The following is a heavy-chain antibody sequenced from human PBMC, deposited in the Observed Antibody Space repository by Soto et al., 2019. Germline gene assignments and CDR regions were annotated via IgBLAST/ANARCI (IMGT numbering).Heavy chain of an antibody. CDR1: GGTFSSYA. J-gene: IGHJ5*02. V-gene: IGHV1-69*13. CDR3: ARRAYCGGDCYNWFDP. CDR2: IIPIFGTA. D-gene: IGHD2-21*02. Sequence: GASVKVSCKASGGTFSSYAISWVRQAPGQGLEWMGGIIPIFGTANCAQKFQGRVTITADESTSTAYMELSSLRSEDTAVYYCARRAYCGGDCYNWFDPWGQGTLVTVSS.